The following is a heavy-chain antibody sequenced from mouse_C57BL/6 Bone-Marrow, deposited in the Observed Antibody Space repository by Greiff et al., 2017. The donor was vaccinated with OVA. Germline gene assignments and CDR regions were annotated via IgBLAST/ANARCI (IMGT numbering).Heavy chain of an antibody. CDR3: ARDGLGDYAMDY. CDR1: GYTFTDYY. V-gene: IGHV1-76*01. CDR2: IYPGSGNT. J-gene: IGHJ4*01. D-gene: IGHD3-3*01. Sequence: VQLQQSGAELVRPGASVKLSCKASGYTFTDYYINWVKQRPGQGLEWIARIYPGSGNTYYNEKFKGKATLTAEKSSSTAYMQLSSLTSEDSAVYFCARDGLGDYAMDYWGQGTSVTVSS.